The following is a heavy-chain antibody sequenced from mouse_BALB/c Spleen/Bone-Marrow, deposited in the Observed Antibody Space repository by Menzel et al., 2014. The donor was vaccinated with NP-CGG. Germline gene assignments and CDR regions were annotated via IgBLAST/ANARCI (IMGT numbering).Heavy chain of an antibody. V-gene: IGHV7-3*02. Sequence: EVKLVESGGGLVQPGGSLRLSCETSGSTFTDYYMSWVRQPPGKALEWLGFIRNKAKGYTTDYSASVKGRFTISRDNSQSISYLQMNTLRAEDSATYYCARDENVGIYWYFDVWGAGTTVTVSS. J-gene: IGHJ1*01. CDR1: GSTFTDYY. CDR3: ARDENVGIYWYFDV. CDR2: IRNKAKGYTT.